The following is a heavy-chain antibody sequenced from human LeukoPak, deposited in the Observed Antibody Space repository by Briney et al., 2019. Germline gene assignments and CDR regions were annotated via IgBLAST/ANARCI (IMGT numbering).Heavy chain of an antibody. J-gene: IGHJ4*02. CDR3: ARDQGQEPTSAAGAFDY. D-gene: IGHD6-13*01. Sequence: GGSLRLSCAASGFTFSSYSMNWVRQAPGKGLEWVSSISSSSSYIYYADSVKGRFTVSRDNVKNSLYLQMNSLRAEDTAVYYCARDQGQEPTSAAGAFDYWGQGTLATVSS. V-gene: IGHV3-21*01. CDR1: GFTFSSYS. CDR2: ISSSSSYI.